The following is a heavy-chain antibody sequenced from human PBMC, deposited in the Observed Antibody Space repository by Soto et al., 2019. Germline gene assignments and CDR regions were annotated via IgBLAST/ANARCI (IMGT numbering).Heavy chain of an antibody. D-gene: IGHD3-22*01. CDR3: ARDRHWGDSSGYYSGYFDF. CDR1: GDTFTSYA. J-gene: IGHJ4*02. CDR2: INAGNGNT. Sequence: QVQLVQSGAEVKKPGASVKVSCKASGDTFTSYAMHWVRQAPGQRLEWMGWINAGNGNTEYSQKFQGRVTITRDISASTAYMERSSLRSEDAAVYYCARDRHWGDSSGYYSGYFDFWGQGTLVTVSS. V-gene: IGHV1-3*01.